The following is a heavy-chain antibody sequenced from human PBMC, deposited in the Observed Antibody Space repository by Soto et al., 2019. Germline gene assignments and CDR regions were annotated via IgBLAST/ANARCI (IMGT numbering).Heavy chain of an antibody. CDR1: GYTLTELS. CDR3: ATGTGYSSGWPSTDFDY. D-gene: IGHD6-19*01. Sequence: ASVKVSCKVSGYTLTELSMHWVRQAPGKGLEWMGGFDPEDGETIYAQKFQGRVTMTTDTSTSTVYMELSSLRSEDTAVYYCATGTGYSSGWPSTDFDYWGQGTLVTVSS. J-gene: IGHJ4*02. V-gene: IGHV1-24*01. CDR2: FDPEDGET.